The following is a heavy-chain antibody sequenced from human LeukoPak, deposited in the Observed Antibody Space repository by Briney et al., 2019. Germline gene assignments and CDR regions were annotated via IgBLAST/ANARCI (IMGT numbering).Heavy chain of an antibody. J-gene: IGHJ2*01. CDR3: AKDVLRLNYGYFDL. D-gene: IGHD2-21*02. V-gene: IGHV3-23*01. CDR1: GFTFSSYA. Sequence: GGSLRLSCAASGFTFSSYAMSWVRQAPGKGLEWVSGISTSGGSTYYADSVKGRFTISRDNSKSTLYLQMNSLRAEDTAVYYCAKDVLRLNYGYFDLWGRGTLVSVSS. CDR2: ISTSGGST.